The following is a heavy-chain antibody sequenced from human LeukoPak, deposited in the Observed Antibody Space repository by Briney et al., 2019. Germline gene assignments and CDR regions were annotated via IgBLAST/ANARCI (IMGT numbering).Heavy chain of an antibody. Sequence: GGSLRLSCAASGFTFSSYAMHWVRQAPGKGLEYVSAISSNGGSTYYANSVKGRFTISRDNSKNTLHLQMGSLRAEDTAVYYCAKDEDSSGWCYYGMDVWGQGTTVTVSS. J-gene: IGHJ6*02. D-gene: IGHD6-19*01. V-gene: IGHV3-64*01. CDR3: AKDEDSSGWCYYGMDV. CDR2: ISSNGGST. CDR1: GFTFSSYA.